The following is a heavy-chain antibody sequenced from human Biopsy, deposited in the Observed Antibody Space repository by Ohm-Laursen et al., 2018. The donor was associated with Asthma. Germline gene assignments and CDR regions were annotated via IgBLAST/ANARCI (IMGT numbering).Heavy chain of an antibody. CDR1: GDAMSTSGSY. V-gene: IGHV4-39*02. CDR2: IYYSGRT. Sequence: PGTLSLTCIVSGDAMSTSGSYWGWIRQSPGKGLEWIGSIYYSGRTYYNPSLESRVTISADTSKIHFSTKLTSVTAADTAVYYCARAVSSSSYWYFDLWGRGDLVTVSS. J-gene: IGHJ2*01. CDR3: ARAVSSSSYWYFDL. D-gene: IGHD6-6*01.